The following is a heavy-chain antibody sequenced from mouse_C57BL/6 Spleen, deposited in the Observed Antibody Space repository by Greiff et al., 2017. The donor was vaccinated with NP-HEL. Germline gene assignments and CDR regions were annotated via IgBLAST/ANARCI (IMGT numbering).Heavy chain of an antibody. V-gene: IGHV1-50*01. J-gene: IGHJ3*01. CDR2: IDPSDSYT. D-gene: IGHD1-1*01. CDR1: GYTFTSYW. CDR3: ARGDYGSSYPWFAY. Sequence: QVQLQQPGAELVKPGASVKLSCKASGYTFTSYWMQWVKQRPGQGLEWIGEIDPSDSYTNYNQKFKGKATLTVDTSSSTAYMQLSSLTSEDSAVDYGARGDYGSSYPWFAYWGQGTLVTVSA.